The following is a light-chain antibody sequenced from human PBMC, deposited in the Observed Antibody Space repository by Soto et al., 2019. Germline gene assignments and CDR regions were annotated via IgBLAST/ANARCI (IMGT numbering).Light chain of an antibody. Sequence: QSALTQPASVSGSPRQSITISCTGTSSNVGHDNYVSWYQHHPGTAPKLMIYDVSNRPSGVSNRLSGSKSGNTASLTISGLQAEDEADYYCSSYGGASAPWLFGGGTKLTVL. V-gene: IGLV2-14*03. J-gene: IGLJ3*02. CDR1: SSNVGHDNY. CDR2: DVS. CDR3: SSYGGASAPWL.